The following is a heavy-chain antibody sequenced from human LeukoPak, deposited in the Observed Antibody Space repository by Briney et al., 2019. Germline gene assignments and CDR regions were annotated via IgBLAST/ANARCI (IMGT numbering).Heavy chain of an antibody. V-gene: IGHV4-38-2*01. CDR3: ARPVFAFAFDI. Sequence: PSETLSLTCAVSGYSISSGYYWGWIRQPPGKGLEWIGSIYHSGSTYYNPSLKSRVTISVDTSKNQFSLKLSSVTAADTAVYYCARPVFAFAFDIWGQGTMVTVSS. CDR1: GYSISSGYY. J-gene: IGHJ3*02. D-gene: IGHD2-21*01. CDR2: IYHSGST.